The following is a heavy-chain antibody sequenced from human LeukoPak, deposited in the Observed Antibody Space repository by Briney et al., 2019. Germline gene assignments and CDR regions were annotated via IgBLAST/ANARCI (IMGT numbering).Heavy chain of an antibody. V-gene: IGHV7-4-1*02. J-gene: IGHJ5*02. D-gene: IGHD3-3*01. Sequence: GASVKVSCKASGYTFTSYAMNWVRQAPGQGLEWMGWINTNTGNPTYAQGFTGRFVFSLDTSVSTAYLQISSLKAEDTAVYYCARDQYYDFWSGLGGNWFDPWGQGTLVTVSS. CDR2: INTNTGNP. CDR1: GYTFTSYA. CDR3: ARDQYYDFWSGLGGNWFDP.